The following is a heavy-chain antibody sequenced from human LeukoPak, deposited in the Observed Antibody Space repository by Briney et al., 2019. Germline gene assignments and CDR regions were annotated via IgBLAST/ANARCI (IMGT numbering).Heavy chain of an antibody. CDR1: GFTFSSYE. J-gene: IGHJ6*04. CDR2: ISSSGSTI. CDR3: AELGITMIGGV. D-gene: IGHD3-10*02. Sequence: PGGSLRLSCAAPGFTFSSYEMNWVRQAPGKGLEWVSYISSSGSTIYYADSVKGRFTISRDNAKNSLYLQMNSLRAEHTAVYYCAELGITMIGGVWGKGTTVTISS. V-gene: IGHV3-48*03.